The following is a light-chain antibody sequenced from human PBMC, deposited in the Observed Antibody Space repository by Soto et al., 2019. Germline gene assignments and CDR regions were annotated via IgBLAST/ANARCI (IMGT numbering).Light chain of an antibody. Sequence: EIVMTQSPATLSVSPGERATLSCRASQSISSNLAWYQQKPGQTPRLLIYAASTRATGIPDRFSGSGSGTDFTLTISSLQSEDFAVYYCQQYSNWPPITFGQGTRLEI. J-gene: IGKJ5*01. CDR2: AAS. CDR3: QQYSNWPPIT. V-gene: IGKV3-15*01. CDR1: QSISSN.